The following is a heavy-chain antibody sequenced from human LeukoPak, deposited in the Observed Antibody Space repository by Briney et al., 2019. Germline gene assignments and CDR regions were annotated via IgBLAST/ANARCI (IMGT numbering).Heavy chain of an antibody. CDR3: ARDGSGSAHYYYYMDV. V-gene: IGHV3-23*01. Sequence: GGSLRLSCAASGFTFSTYAMSWVRQAPGKGLEWVSTIGGGGGGTYYADSVKGRFTISRDNAKNSLYLQMNSLRAEDTAVYYCARDGSGSAHYYYYMDVWGKGTTVTISS. D-gene: IGHD3-10*01. CDR1: GFTFSTYA. J-gene: IGHJ6*03. CDR2: IGGGGGGT.